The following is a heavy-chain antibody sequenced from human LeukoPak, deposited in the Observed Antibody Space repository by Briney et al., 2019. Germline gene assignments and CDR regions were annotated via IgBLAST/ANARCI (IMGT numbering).Heavy chain of an antibody. Sequence: PGGSLRLSCTASGFRFSSYWMHWVRQAPGKGLVWVSRVNTDGSPTTHADSVKGRFTVSRDNAKNTLYLQMSSLGVDDTAVYYCLRMNNGASYYDYWGQGTLVTVSS. V-gene: IGHV3-74*03. CDR2: VNTDGSPT. CDR3: LRMNNGASYYDY. CDR1: GFRFSSYW. D-gene: IGHD2-8*01. J-gene: IGHJ4*02.